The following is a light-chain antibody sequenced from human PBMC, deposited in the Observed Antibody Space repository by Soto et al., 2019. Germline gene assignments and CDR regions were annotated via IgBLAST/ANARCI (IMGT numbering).Light chain of an antibody. CDR1: QSVSSN. Sequence: EIVLTQSPATLSVSPGERATLSCRASQSVSSNLAWYQQKPGQAPRLLIYGASTRATGIPDRFTGSDSGTEFILTISSLQSEDFAVYYCQQRSNWPPRTFGQGTKVEIK. CDR3: QQRSNWPPRT. V-gene: IGKV3-15*01. CDR2: GAS. J-gene: IGKJ1*01.